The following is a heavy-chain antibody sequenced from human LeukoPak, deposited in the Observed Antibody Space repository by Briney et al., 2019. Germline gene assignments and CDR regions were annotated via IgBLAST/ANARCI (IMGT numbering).Heavy chain of an antibody. Sequence: ALVTVSCKASGYTFTNYYMHWVRQAPGQGLEWMGIINPSGGSTNYAQKFQGRVTMTRDTSTSTVYMELSSLRSEDTAVYYCAREHSGYDSWGQGTLLTVSS. CDR1: GYTFTNYY. CDR2: INPSGGST. CDR3: AREHSGYDS. D-gene: IGHD5-12*01. J-gene: IGHJ5*02. V-gene: IGHV1-46*01.